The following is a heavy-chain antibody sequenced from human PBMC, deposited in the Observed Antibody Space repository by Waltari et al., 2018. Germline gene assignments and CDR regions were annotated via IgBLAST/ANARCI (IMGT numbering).Heavy chain of an antibody. CDR3: ARRGNYGRTTALYYFDY. V-gene: IGHV4-39*07. Sequence: QLQLQESGPGLVKPSETLSLTCTVSGGSISNSRYYWGWIRQPPGKGLEWIGSIFYGGSTYYNPSLKSRLTISVDTSKNQFSLKLSSLTAADTAVYYCARRGNYGRTTALYYFDYWGQGTLVTVSS. CDR1: GGSISNSRYY. CDR2: IFYGGST. D-gene: IGHD4-4*01. J-gene: IGHJ4*02.